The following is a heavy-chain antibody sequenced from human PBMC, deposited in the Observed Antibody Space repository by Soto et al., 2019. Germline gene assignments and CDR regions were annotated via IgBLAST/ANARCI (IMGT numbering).Heavy chain of an antibody. CDR3: SRDQGLGAGYFAL. V-gene: IGHV4-61*01. Sequence: QVQLQESGPGQVKPSETLFLTCTVSGGSVSSGTYYWSWIRQPAGKGLEWMGYIYRGSPNYNPSLASRVTISVDTSRTQFSLMLSSVTAADTAVYYCSRDQGLGAGYFALWGRGTLVTVSS. CDR1: GGSVSSGTYY. D-gene: IGHD7-27*01. CDR2: IYRGSP. J-gene: IGHJ2*01.